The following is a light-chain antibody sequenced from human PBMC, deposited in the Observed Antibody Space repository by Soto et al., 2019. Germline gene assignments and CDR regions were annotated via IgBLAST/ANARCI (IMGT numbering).Light chain of an antibody. J-gene: IGKJ1*01. CDR1: QSISSW. Sequence: DIQMTQSPSTLSASVGDRVTITCRASQSISSWLAWYQQKPGKAPKLLIYKASSVESGVPSRFRGSGSGTEFTLTISSLQSDDFATYYCQQYTSYSWTFAQAPNVDIK. CDR2: KAS. CDR3: QQYTSYSWT. V-gene: IGKV1-5*03.